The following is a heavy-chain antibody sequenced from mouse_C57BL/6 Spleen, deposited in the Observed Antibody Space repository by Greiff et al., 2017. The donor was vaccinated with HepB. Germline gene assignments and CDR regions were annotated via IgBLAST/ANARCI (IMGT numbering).Heavy chain of an antibody. CDR3: ARRRYSNYDDFDY. J-gene: IGHJ2*01. CDR1: GYTFTSYW. CDR2: INPSNGGT. V-gene: IGHV1-53*01. Sequence: VQLQQPGTELVKPGASVKLSCKASGYTFTSYWMHWVKQRPGQGLEWIGNINPSNGGTNYNEKLKSKATLTVDKSSSTAYMQLSSLTSEDSAVYYCARRRYSNYDDFDYWGQGTTLTVSS. D-gene: IGHD2-5*01.